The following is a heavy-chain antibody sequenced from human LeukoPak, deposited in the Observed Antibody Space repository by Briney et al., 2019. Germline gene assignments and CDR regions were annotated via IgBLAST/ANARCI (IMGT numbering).Heavy chain of an antibody. D-gene: IGHD6-19*01. CDR3: ASIAVAGTHRDY. CDR1: GGSISSYY. J-gene: IGHJ4*02. V-gene: IGHV4-59*01. Sequence: SETLSLTCTVSGGSISSYYWSWIRQPPGKGLEWIGYIYYSGSTNYNPSLKSRVTISVDTSKNQFSLKLSSVTAADTAVYYCASIAVAGTHRDYWGQGTLVTVSS. CDR2: IYYSGST.